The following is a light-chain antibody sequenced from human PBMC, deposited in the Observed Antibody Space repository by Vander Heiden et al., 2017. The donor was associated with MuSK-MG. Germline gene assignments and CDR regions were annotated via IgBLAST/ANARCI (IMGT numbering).Light chain of an antibody. Sequence: DIVMTQSPDSLAVSLDERATINCKSSQSVLYSSNNNNYLAWYQQKPGQPPKLLIYWASTRESGVPDRFSASGSGTDFTLTISSLQAEDVAVYYCQQYYSAPLTFGGGTKVEIK. J-gene: IGKJ4*01. V-gene: IGKV4-1*01. CDR3: QQYYSAPLT. CDR2: WAS. CDR1: QSVLYSSNNNNY.